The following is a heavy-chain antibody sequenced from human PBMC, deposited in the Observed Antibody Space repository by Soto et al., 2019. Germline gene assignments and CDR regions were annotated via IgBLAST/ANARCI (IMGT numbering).Heavy chain of an antibody. J-gene: IGHJ4*02. CDR3: ARLGSLLQLLDF. Sequence: GESLKISCKGAGYTFTDYWVGWVRQLPGKGLEWMGIIYPRDSDTRYSPSFQGQVTITTDNSTDTAYLQWRTLKASDTAIYFCARLGSLLQLLDFWAQGSPVTGSS. V-gene: IGHV5-51*01. D-gene: IGHD2-2*01. CDR2: IYPRDSDT. CDR1: GYTFTDYW.